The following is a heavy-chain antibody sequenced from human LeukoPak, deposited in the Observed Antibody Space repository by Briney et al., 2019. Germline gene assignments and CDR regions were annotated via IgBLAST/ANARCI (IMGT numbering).Heavy chain of an antibody. D-gene: IGHD3-3*01. CDR3: ARHGGITIFGEAQPGGAFDI. CDR2: IIPIFGTA. Sequence: SVKVSCKASGGTFSSYAISWVRQAPGQGLEWMGGIIPIFGTANNAQKFQGRVTITTDESTTTAYMELSSLRSEDTAVYYCARHGGITIFGEAQPGGAFDIWGQGTMVTVSS. J-gene: IGHJ3*02. V-gene: IGHV1-69*05. CDR1: GGTFSSYA.